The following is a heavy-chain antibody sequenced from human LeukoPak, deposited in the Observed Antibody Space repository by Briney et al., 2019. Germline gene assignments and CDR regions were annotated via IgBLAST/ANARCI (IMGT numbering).Heavy chain of an antibody. V-gene: IGHV5-51*01. CDR2: IYPGDSDT. CDR1: GYSFTSYW. J-gene: IGHJ5*02. D-gene: IGHD3-3*01. Sequence: GESLKISCKGSGYSFTSYWIGWVRQMPGKGLEGLEIIYPGDSDTRCSPSFQGQFTISADKSISPAYLQWSSLKASDTAMYYCARLPSKLRFLEWSREFDPWGQGTLVTVSS. CDR3: ARLPSKLRFLEWSREFDP.